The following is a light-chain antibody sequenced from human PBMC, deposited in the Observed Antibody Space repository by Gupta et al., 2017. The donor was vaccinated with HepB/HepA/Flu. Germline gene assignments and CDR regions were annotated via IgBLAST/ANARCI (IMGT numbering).Light chain of an antibody. V-gene: IGKV3-11*01. J-gene: IGKJ4*01. CDR3: QQRSNWPLT. CDR2: DAS. Sequence: EIVLTQSPATLSLSPGERATLSCRASQSVSSFLAWFQQKPGQAPRLLIYDASNRAAGIPARFSGSGSGTEFTLTISSREREDFAVYCCQQRSNWPLTFGGGTKVEIK. CDR1: QSVSSF.